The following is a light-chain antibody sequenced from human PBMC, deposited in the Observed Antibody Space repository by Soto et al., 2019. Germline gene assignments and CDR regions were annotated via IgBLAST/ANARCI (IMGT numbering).Light chain of an antibody. V-gene: IGLV2-14*01. J-gene: IGLJ3*02. Sequence: QSVLTQPASVSGSLGQSITMSCTGSSSDIGRYKFVSWYQQHPGKAPRLIIYEVTNRPSGVSNRFSGSKSGDTASLTISGLQADDEAEYYCSSYTPTSRLFGGGTKVTVL. CDR2: EVT. CDR1: SSDIGRYKF. CDR3: SSYTPTSRL.